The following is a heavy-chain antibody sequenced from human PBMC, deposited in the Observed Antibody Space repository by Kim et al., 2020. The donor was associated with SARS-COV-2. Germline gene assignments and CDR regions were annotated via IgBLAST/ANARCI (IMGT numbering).Heavy chain of an antibody. CDR1: GFTFDDYA. CDR2: ISGDGGST. J-gene: IGHJ6*02. CDR3: AKDLLAAPPLHYYYYGMDV. Sequence: GGSLRLSCAASGFTFDDYAMHWVRQAPGKGLEWVSLISGDGGSTYYADSVKGRFTISRDNSKNSLYLQMNSLRTEDTALYYCAKDLLAAPPLHYYYYGMDVWGQGTTVTVSS. V-gene: IGHV3-43*02. D-gene: IGHD6-13*01.